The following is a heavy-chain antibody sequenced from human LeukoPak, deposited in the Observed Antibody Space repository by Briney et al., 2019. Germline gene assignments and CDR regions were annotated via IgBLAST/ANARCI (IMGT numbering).Heavy chain of an antibody. D-gene: IGHD3-22*01. CDR3: AKDNGDSSGYSLLFDY. CDR2: IRYDGSNK. V-gene: IGHV3-30*02. Sequence: GGSLRLSCAASGFTFSSYGMHWVRQAPGKGLDWVAFIRYDGSNKYYADSVKGRFTISRDNSKNTLYLQMNSLRAEDTAVYYCAKDNGDSSGYSLLFDYWGQGTLVTVSS. J-gene: IGHJ4*02. CDR1: GFTFSSYG.